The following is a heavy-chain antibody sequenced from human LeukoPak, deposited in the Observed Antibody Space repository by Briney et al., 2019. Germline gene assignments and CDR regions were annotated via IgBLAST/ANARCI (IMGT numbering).Heavy chain of an antibody. CDR1: VGSIGSYC. CDR2: IDSTGST. Sequence: SETLSLTCTVSVGSIGSYCWSWIRHPPGKGLEGFGYIDSTGSTNYNTSLTSRVTMSVDTSKHQFSLKLNSVTAADTAVYDCARHEGRSGWNGWYDHWGQGILVTVSS. CDR3: ARHEGRSGWNGWYDH. J-gene: IGHJ4*02. V-gene: IGHV4-59*08. D-gene: IGHD6-19*01.